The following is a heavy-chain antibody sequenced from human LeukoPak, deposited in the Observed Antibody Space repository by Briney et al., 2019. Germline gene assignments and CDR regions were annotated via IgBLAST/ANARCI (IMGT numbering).Heavy chain of an antibody. Sequence: SETLSLTCPVSGGSISGSNSYWGWIRQPPGKGLEWIGSVYGTGATDYNPSLRSRVTLFVDTSKNQFSLRLSSVTAADTAVYYCARQPNPASGNDAFDIWGQGTMVTVSS. CDR1: GGSISGSNSY. CDR2: VYGTGAT. J-gene: IGHJ3*02. CDR3: ARQPNPASGNDAFDI. V-gene: IGHV4-39*01. D-gene: IGHD6-13*01.